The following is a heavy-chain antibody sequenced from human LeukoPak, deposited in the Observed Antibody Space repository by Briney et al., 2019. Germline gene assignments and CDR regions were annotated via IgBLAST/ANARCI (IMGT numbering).Heavy chain of an antibody. CDR1: GGSISSSGYN. Sequence: SETLSLTCTVSGGSISSSGYNWGWIRQPPGKGLEWIGSISYSGSTYYNPSLKSRVTTSADTSKNQLSLKLNSVTAADTAVYYCARRRSSNSYSWFEPWGQGTLVTVSS. D-gene: IGHD6-13*01. J-gene: IGHJ5*02. CDR3: ARRRSSNSYSWFEP. CDR2: ISYSGST. V-gene: IGHV4-39*01.